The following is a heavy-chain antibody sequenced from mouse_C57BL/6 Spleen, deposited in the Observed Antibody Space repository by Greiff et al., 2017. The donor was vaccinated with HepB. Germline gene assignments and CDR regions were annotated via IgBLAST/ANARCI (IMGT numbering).Heavy chain of an antibody. Sequence: VQLQQSGPGLVKPSQSLSITCSVTGYSITSDYYWNWIRQFPGNKLEWMGYISYDGSNNYNPSLKNRISITRDTSKNQFFLKLNSVTTEDTATYYCARIYDGYYYAMDYWGQGTSVTVSS. CDR1: GYSITSDYY. J-gene: IGHJ4*01. D-gene: IGHD2-3*01. V-gene: IGHV3-6*01. CDR2: ISYDGSN. CDR3: ARIYDGYYYAMDY.